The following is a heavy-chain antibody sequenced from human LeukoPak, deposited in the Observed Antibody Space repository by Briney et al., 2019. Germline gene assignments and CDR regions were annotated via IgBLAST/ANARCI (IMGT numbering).Heavy chain of an antibody. V-gene: IGHV3-21*01. Sequence: GGSLRLSCAASGFTFSSYSMNWVRQAPGKGLEWVSSISSSSSYIYYADSVKGRFTISRDNAKNSLYLQMNSLRAEDTAVYYCARDRQQPLRSYYMDVWGKGTTVTVSS. CDR2: ISSSSSYI. CDR3: ARDRQQPLRSYYMDV. CDR1: GFTFSSYS. D-gene: IGHD6-13*01. J-gene: IGHJ6*03.